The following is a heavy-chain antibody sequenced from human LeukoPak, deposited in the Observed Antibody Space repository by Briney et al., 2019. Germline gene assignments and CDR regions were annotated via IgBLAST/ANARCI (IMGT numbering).Heavy chain of an antibody. J-gene: IGHJ5*02. CDR1: GYTLTTYW. Sequence: GESLKISCKASGYTLTTYWIGWVRQMPGKGLEWMGVIWPGDSDTRYSPSFQGQVTISVDKSITTAYLQWSSLKASDSAMYYCARPRQGDWFEPWGQGTLVTVSS. D-gene: IGHD3-16*01. CDR2: IWPGDSDT. V-gene: IGHV5-51*01. CDR3: ARPRQGDWFEP.